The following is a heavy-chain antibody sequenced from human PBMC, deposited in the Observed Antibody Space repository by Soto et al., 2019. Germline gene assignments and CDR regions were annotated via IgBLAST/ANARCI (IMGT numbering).Heavy chain of an antibody. D-gene: IGHD1-1*01. CDR1: GFTFSSYG. J-gene: IGHJ1*01. Sequence: GGSLRLSCAASGFTFSSYGMYWVRQAPGKGLEWVAVISYDGSNKYYADSVKGRFTISRDNSKNTLYLQMNSLRAEDTAVYYCAKDANDEYFQHWGQGTLVTVSS. V-gene: IGHV3-30*18. CDR3: AKDANDEYFQH. CDR2: ISYDGSNK.